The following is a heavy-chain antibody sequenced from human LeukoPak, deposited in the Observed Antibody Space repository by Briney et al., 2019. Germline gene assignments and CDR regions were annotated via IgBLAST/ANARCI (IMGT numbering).Heavy chain of an antibody. CDR2: IYYSGST. V-gene: IGHV4-31*03. Sequence: SETLSLTCTVSGGSISSGGYYWSWIRQHPGKGLEWIGYIYYSGSTYYNPSLKSRVTISVDTSKNQFSLKLSSVTAADTAVYYCARHSEGLGELITWFDPWGQGTLVTVSS. CDR1: GGSISSGGYY. J-gene: IGHJ5*02. D-gene: IGHD3-10*01. CDR3: ARHSEGLGELITWFDP.